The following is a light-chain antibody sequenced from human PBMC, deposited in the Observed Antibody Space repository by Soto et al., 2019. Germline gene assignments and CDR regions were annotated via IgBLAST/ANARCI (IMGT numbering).Light chain of an antibody. CDR2: EVS. CDR1: SSYVGGYNF. CDR3: SSYAGSNNFV. Sequence: SVLTQPPSSSVAPVQSGTISFTVTSSYVGGYNFVSWYRQHPGKAPQLMIYEVSKRPSGVPDRFSGSKSDNTATLTVSGLQAEDEADYYCSSYAGSNNFVFGTGTKVNVL. J-gene: IGLJ1*01. V-gene: IGLV2-8*01.